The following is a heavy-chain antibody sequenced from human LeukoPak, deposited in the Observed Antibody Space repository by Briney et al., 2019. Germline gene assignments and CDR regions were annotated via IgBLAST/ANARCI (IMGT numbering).Heavy chain of an antibody. CDR2: IYSGGST. Sequence: GGSLRLSCAASGFTVSSNYMSWVHQAPGKGLEWVSVIYSGGSTYFAHSGRFTISRDNSKNTLYLQMNSLRAEDTAVYYCARGPYSSGWWRSYFDYWGQGTLVTVSS. CDR3: ARGPYSSGWWRSYFDY. CDR1: GFTVSSNY. J-gene: IGHJ4*02. D-gene: IGHD6-19*01. V-gene: IGHV3-53*01.